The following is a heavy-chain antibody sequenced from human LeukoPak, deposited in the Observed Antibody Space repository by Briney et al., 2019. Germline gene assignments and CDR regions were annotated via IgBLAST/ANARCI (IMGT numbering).Heavy chain of an antibody. CDR3: ARVHLNPSGTRYFDY. CDR1: GGSFSGYY. CDR2: INHSGST. V-gene: IGHV4-34*01. J-gene: IGHJ4*02. Sequence: PSETLSLTCAVYGGSFSGYYWSWIRQPPGKGLEWIGEINHSGSTNYNPSLKSRVTISVDTSKNQFSLKLSSVTAADTAVYYCARVHLNPSGTRYFDYWGQGTLVTVSS. D-gene: IGHD6-13*01.